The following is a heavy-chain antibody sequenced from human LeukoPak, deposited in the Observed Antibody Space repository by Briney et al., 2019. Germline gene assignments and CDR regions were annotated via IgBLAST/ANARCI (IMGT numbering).Heavy chain of an antibody. V-gene: IGHV4-4*07. Sequence: SETLSLSCTVSGGSMSNYHWTWVREPPGEGLEWSGRIYTIGHTNYSPSLRSRVTMSVDTSKNQFSLKVRFVTAADTAVYFCARDHVVVGSTTSFFDYWGQGILVTVSS. CDR2: IYTIGHT. J-gene: IGHJ4*02. D-gene: IGHD3-22*01. CDR3: ARDHVVVGSTTSFFDY. CDR1: GGSMSNYH.